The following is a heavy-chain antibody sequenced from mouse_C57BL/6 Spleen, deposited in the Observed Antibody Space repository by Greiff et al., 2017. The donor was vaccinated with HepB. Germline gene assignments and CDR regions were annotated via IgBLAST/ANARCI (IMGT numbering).Heavy chain of an antibody. CDR3: TTNDGYYLYAMDY. V-gene: IGHV14-1*01. CDR2: IDPEDGDT. J-gene: IGHJ4*01. CDR1: GFNIKDYY. Sequence: VQLQQSGTELVRPGASVKLSCTASGFNIKDYYMHWVKQRPEQGLEWIGRIDPEDGDTEYAPKFQGKATMTADTSSNTAYLQLSSLTSEDTAVYYCTTNDGYYLYAMDYWGQGTSVTVSS. D-gene: IGHD2-3*01.